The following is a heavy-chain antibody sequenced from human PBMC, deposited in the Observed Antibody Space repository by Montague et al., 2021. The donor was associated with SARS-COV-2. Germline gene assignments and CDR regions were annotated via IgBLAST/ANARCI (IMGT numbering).Heavy chain of an antibody. V-gene: IGHV4-59*01. CDR3: ARGGGYYNYGSDV. J-gene: IGHJ6*02. D-gene: IGHD3-22*01. CDR2: IYYSGST. Sequence: SETLSLTCTVSGGSISNYYWSWIRQPPGRGLEWIGYIYYSGSTDYSPSLKSRVTISLETSKNQFSLKVTSVTAADTAVYYCARGGGYYNYGSDVWGPGTTVTVSS. CDR1: GGSISNYY.